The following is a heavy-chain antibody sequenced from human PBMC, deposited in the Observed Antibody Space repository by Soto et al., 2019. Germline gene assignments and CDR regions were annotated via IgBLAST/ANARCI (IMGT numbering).Heavy chain of an antibody. CDR1: GFTFDDYA. CDR3: AKDIISETGTTTLLDY. J-gene: IGHJ4*02. Sequence: EVQLVESGGGLVQPGRSLRLSCAASGFTFDDYAMHWVRQAPGKGLEWVSGISWNSGSIGYADSVKGRFTISRDNAKNSLYLQMNSLRAEDTALYYCAKDIISETGTTTLLDYWGQGTLVTVSS. D-gene: IGHD1-1*01. V-gene: IGHV3-9*01. CDR2: ISWNSGSI.